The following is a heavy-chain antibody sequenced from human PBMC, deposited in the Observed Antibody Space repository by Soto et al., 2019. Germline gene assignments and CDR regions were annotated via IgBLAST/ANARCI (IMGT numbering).Heavy chain of an antibody. V-gene: IGHV3-33*01. J-gene: IGHJ6*02. CDR3: ARDDIPGRAVAIYGMDV. CDR1: GFTFINYG. D-gene: IGHD6-19*01. CDR2: IWYDGSNK. Sequence: WGSLSLSCAASGFTFINYGMHWVRQAPGKGLEWVAVIWYDGSNKYYADPVKGRFTISRDNSKNTLYLQINSLRAEDTAVYYCARDDIPGRAVAIYGMDVWGQGTTVTVSS.